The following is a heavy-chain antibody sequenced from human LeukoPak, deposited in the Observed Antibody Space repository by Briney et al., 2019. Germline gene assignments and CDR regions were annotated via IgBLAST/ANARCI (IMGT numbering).Heavy chain of an antibody. CDR1: GFSFSSYS. V-gene: IGHV3-48*01. D-gene: IGHD2/OR15-2a*01. CDR2: ISGDGNAK. J-gene: IGHJ4*02. CDR3: ARDYVYAFDY. Sequence: GGSLRLSCAASGFSFSSYSINWVRQAPGKGLEWVSYISGDGNAKHYTDSVKGRYTISRDNAKNALYLQMNSLRAEDTAVYFCARDYVYAFDYWGQGTLVTVSS.